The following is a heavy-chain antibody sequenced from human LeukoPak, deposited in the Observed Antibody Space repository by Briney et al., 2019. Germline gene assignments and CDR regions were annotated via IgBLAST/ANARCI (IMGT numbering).Heavy chain of an antibody. CDR3: ARGGGSWNFGY. D-gene: IGHD2-15*01. CDR2: IYYSVST. V-gene: IGHV4-59*12. CDR1: GGAISSYY. Sequence: SETLSLTCTVSGGAISSYYWSWIRQPPGKGLEWIGYIYYSVSTNNNPSLKSRVTISVDRSKNQYSLKLSSVTAADTAVYYCARGGGSWNFGYWAQGTLVTVSS. J-gene: IGHJ4*02.